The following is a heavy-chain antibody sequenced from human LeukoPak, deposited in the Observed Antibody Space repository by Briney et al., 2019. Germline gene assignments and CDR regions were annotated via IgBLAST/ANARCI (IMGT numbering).Heavy chain of an antibody. CDR2: IIPIFGTA. J-gene: IGHJ5*02. Sequence: SVKVSCKASGGTFSSYAISWVRQAPGQGLEWMGGIIPIFGTANYAQKFQGRVTITADDSTSTAYMELSSLRSEDTAVYYCAGGPIGYGRYNWFDPWGQGTLVTVSS. V-gene: IGHV1-69*01. CDR3: AGGPIGYGRYNWFDP. D-gene: IGHD2-15*01. CDR1: GGTFSSYA.